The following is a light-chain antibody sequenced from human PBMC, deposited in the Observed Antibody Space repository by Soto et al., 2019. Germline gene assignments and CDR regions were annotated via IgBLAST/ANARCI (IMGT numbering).Light chain of an antibody. CDR1: QSISSW. V-gene: IGKV1-5*01. J-gene: IGKJ1*01. Sequence: DIQMTQSPPTLSASVGDRVTITCRASQSISSWLAWYQQRPGKAPNLLIYDVSSLESGVPSRFSGSGSGTEFTLTISSLQHDDFATYYCQQYTNYPWTFGQGTKVDIK. CDR3: QQYTNYPWT. CDR2: DVS.